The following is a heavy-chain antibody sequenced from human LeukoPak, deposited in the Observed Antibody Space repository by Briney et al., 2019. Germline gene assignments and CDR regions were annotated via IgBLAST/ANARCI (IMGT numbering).Heavy chain of an antibody. CDR2: ISGDGGST. V-gene: IGHV3-43*02. J-gene: IGHJ6*02. Sequence: HPGGSLRLSCAASGFTFDDYAMHWVRQAPGKGLEWVSLISGDGGSTYYADSLKGRFTISRDNSKNSLYLQMNSLRVEDTALYYCAKGNGDFSHFYNGMDVWGRGTTVTVSS. CDR3: AKGNGDFSHFYNGMDV. CDR1: GFTFDDYA. D-gene: IGHD4-17*01.